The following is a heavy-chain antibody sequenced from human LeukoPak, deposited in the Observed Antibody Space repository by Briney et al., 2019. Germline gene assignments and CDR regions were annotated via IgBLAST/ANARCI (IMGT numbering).Heavy chain of an antibody. J-gene: IGHJ5*02. Sequence: PSETLSLTCAVYGGSFSGYYWSWIRQPPGKGLEWIGEINHSGSTNYNPSLKSRVTISVDTSKNQFSLKLSSVTAADTAVYYCASLYSSSPTNWFDPWGQGTLVTVSS. V-gene: IGHV4-34*01. CDR3: ASLYSSSPTNWFDP. CDR2: INHSGST. D-gene: IGHD6-6*01. CDR1: GGSFSGYY.